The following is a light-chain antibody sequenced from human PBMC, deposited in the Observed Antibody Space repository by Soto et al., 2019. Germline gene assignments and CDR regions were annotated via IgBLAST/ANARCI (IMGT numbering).Light chain of an antibody. CDR3: KVWDSSSDHPYV. CDR1: NIGSKS. J-gene: IGLJ1*01. Sequence: SYELTQPPSVSVAPGQTARITCGGTNIGSKSVHWYQQKPGQAPVLVVYDDSDRPSGIPERFSGSNSGNTATLTISRVEAGDEADYYCKVWDSSSDHPYVFGTGTKVTVL. V-gene: IGLV3-21*02. CDR2: DDS.